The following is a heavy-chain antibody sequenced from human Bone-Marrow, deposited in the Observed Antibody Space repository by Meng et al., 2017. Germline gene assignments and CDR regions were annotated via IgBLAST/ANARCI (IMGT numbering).Heavy chain of an antibody. D-gene: IGHD3-16*01. CDR3: TTGVSVTSY. V-gene: IGHV3-15*01. CDR2: IKSETDGGTT. Sequence: GESLKISCAASGFTFSNAWMSWVRQAPGKGLEWVGHIKSETDGGTTDYAAPVKGRFTISRDDSENTLYLQLNSLKTEDTAVYYCTTGVSVTSYWGHGTLVTVSS. CDR1: GFTFSNAW. J-gene: IGHJ4*01.